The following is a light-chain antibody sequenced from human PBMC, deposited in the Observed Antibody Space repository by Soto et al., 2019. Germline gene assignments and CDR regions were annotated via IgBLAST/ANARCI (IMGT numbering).Light chain of an antibody. J-gene: IGKJ5*01. CDR1: QSVSSSY. Sequence: IVLTQSPGTLSLSPGERATLSCRASQSVSSSYLAWYQQKPGQAPRLLIYGASSRATGTPDRFSGSGSGTAFTLTISRLEPEDFAVYYCQQYGSSPLITFGQGTRREIK. V-gene: IGKV3-20*01. CDR3: QQYGSSPLIT. CDR2: GAS.